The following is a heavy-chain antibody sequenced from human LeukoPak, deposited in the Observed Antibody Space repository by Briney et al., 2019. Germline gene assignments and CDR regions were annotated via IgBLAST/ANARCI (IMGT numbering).Heavy chain of an antibody. V-gene: IGHV3-23*01. CDR1: GFTFTNYA. D-gene: IGHD4-17*01. CDR2: ISGSGEST. Sequence: SGGSLRLSCAASGFTFTNYAMTWVRQPPGRGLEWVSGISGSGESTYYADSVRGRFTISRDNSKNTLYLQMNSLRAEDTAVYYCARDVNGDYDYWGQGTLVTVSS. CDR3: ARDVNGDYDY. J-gene: IGHJ4*02.